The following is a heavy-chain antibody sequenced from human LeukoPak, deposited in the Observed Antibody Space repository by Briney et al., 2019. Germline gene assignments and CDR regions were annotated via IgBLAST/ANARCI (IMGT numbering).Heavy chain of an antibody. CDR2: IYYNGNT. CDR1: GGSIGGHTFY. D-gene: IGHD6-19*01. Sequence: PSETLSLTCNVSGGSIGGHTFYWDWIRQPPGKGLEWIPPIYYNGNTFYNPSLKSRVAISIDMSKSQFSLHLSSVTAADTAIYYCARLTALAGHRGAFDIWGPGTMVTVSS. V-gene: IGHV4-39*01. J-gene: IGHJ3*02. CDR3: ARLTALAGHRGAFDI.